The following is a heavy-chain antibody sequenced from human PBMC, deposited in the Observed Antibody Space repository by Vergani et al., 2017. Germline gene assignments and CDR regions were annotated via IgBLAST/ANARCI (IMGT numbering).Heavy chain of an antibody. CDR3: ARGHSSSWFDY. CDR1: GGTFSNYA. V-gene: IGHV1-69*06. J-gene: IGHJ4*02. D-gene: IGHD6-13*01. CDR2: ISPIFGTA. Sequence: QVQLVQSGAEVKKPGSSVKVSCKASGGTFSNYAISWVRQAPGQGLEWLGGISPIFGTANYAQKVQGRVTITADKSTSTAYMELSSLRSEDTAVYFCARGHSSSWFDYWGQGTLVTVSS.